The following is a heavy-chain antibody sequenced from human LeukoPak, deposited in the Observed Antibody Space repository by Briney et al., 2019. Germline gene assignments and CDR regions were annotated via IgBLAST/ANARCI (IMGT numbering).Heavy chain of an antibody. CDR3: ARGDQHVEYSSSPFDY. J-gene: IGHJ4*02. CDR1: GYTFTNYD. D-gene: IGHD6-6*01. V-gene: IGHV1-8*01. CDR2: MNPNSGNT. Sequence: ASVKVSCKASGYTFTNYDINWVRQATGQGLEWMGWMNPNSGNTGYAQKFQGRVTMTRNTSISTAYMELSSLRSEDTAVYYCARGDQHVEYSSSPFDYWGQGTLDTVSS.